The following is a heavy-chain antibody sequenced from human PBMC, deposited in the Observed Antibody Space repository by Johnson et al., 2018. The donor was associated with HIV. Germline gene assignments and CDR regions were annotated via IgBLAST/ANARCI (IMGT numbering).Heavy chain of an antibody. CDR2: MSFDGSNK. CDR1: GFTFSSYW. Sequence: QVQLVESGGGLVQPGGSLRLSCAASGFTFSSYWMSWVRQAPGKGLEWVAVMSFDGSNKYYADSVKGRFTISRDTSKNTLYLQITSLRPEDTAVYYCARGRKDIAAVDGLDTDGFDIWGQGTMVTVSS. CDR3: ARGRKDIAAVDGLDTDGFDI. V-gene: IGHV3-30*03. J-gene: IGHJ3*02. D-gene: IGHD6-13*01.